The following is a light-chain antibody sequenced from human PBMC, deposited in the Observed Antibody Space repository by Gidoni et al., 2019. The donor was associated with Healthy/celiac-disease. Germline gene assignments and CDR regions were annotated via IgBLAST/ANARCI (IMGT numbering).Light chain of an antibody. CDR3: SSYTSSSTGV. Sequence: QSALTQPASVSGSPGQSITISCTGTSSDVGGYNYVSWYQQHPGKAPKLMIYEVSNRPSGVSNRFSGSKSGNTASLTISVLQAEDEADYYCSSYTSSSTGVFGTGTKVT. V-gene: IGLV2-14*01. CDR1: SSDVGGYNY. CDR2: EVS. J-gene: IGLJ1*01.